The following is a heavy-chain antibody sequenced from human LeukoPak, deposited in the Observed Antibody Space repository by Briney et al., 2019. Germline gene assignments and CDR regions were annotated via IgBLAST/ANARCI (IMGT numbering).Heavy chain of an antibody. J-gene: IGHJ6*02. V-gene: IGHV1-24*01. CDR2: FDPEDGET. CDR1: GYTLTELS. CDR3: ATHPVITPYYYYGMDV. D-gene: IGHD3-22*01. Sequence: ASVKVSRKVSGYTLTELSMHWVRQAPGKGLEWMGGFDPEDGETIYAQKFQGRVTMTEDTSTDTAYMELSSLRSEDTAVYYCATHPVITPYYYYGMDVWGQGTTVTVSS.